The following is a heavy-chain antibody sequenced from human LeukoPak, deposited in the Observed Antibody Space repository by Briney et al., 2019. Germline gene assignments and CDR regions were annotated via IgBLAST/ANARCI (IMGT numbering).Heavy chain of an antibody. D-gene: IGHD3-10*01. CDR3: ARDSYGSGDNWFDP. CDR2: VYSSGST. CDR1: GASISSYH. Sequence: SETLSLTCTVPGASISSYHWSWIRQPAGKGLEWIGRVYSSGSTNYNPSLKSRVTMSVDTSKKEVSLMLTSVTAADTAVYYCARDSYGSGDNWFDPWGQGTLVTVSS. V-gene: IGHV4-4*07. J-gene: IGHJ5*02.